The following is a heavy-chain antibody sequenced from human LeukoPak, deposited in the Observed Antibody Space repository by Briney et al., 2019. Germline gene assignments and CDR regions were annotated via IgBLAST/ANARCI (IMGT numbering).Heavy chain of an antibody. CDR2: IYYSGST. CDR1: GGSISSYY. D-gene: IGHD1-14*01. J-gene: IGHJ3*02. Sequence: PSQTLSLTCTVAGGSISSYYWGWVRQPPGKGLEWIGYIYYSGSTNYNPSLKSRVTISADTSKHQFSLKLTSVTAADTAVYYCAIHRSVYYDAFDIWGQGTMVTVSS. V-gene: IGHV4-59*08. CDR3: AIHRSVYYDAFDI.